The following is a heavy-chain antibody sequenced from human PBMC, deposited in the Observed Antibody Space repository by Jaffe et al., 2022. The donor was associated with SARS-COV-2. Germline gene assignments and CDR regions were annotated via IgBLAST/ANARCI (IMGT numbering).Heavy chain of an antibody. Sequence: QVQLQESGPGLVKPSQTLSLTCTVSGGSISSGSYYWSWIRQPAGKGLEWIGRIYTSGSTNYNPSLKSRVTISVDTSKNQFSLKLSSVTAADTAVYYCARAAVEVRYFDWPKADVYYYYGMDVWGQGTTVTVSS. CDR3: ARAAVEVRYFDWPKADVYYYYGMDV. CDR1: GGSISSGSYY. D-gene: IGHD3-9*01. V-gene: IGHV4-61*02. J-gene: IGHJ6*02. CDR2: IYTSGST.